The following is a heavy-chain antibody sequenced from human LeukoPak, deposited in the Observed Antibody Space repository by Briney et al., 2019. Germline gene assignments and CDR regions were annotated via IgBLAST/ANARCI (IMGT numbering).Heavy chain of an antibody. CDR3: ARGGSGSYLYYFDY. J-gene: IGHJ4*02. Sequence: GGSLRLSCAASGFTFSSYAMHWVRQAPGKGLEYVSAISSNGGISYYANSVKGRFTISRDNSKNTLYLQMGSLRAEDMAVYYCARGGSGSYLYYFDYWGQGTLVTVSS. D-gene: IGHD3-10*01. CDR2: ISSNGGIS. V-gene: IGHV3-64*01. CDR1: GFTFSSYA.